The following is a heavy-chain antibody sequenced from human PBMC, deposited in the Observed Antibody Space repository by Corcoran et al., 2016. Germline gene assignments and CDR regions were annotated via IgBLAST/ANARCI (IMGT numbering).Heavy chain of an antibody. J-gene: IGHJ6*02. V-gene: IGHV5-51*01. CDR2: IFPRDSDT. CDR1: GYSFTNYC. Sequence: EVQLVQSGAEVKKPGESLKISCKGSGYSFTNYCIGWVRQMPGKGLEWMGIIFPRDSDTTYSPSFQVQVTVSADKSISTAYLQWSSLKASDTATYYCARHYGDFYAMDVWGQGTTVTVSS. D-gene: IGHD4-17*01. CDR3: ARHYGDFYAMDV.